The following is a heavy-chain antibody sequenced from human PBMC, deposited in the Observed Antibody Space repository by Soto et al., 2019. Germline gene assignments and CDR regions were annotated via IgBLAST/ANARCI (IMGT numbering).Heavy chain of an antibody. CDR2: INPNSGGT. CDR1: GYTFTGYY. CDR3: ARDQIVATFRIAAAGPFDY. V-gene: IGHV1-2*04. J-gene: IGHJ4*02. Sequence: GASVKVSCKASGYTFTGYYMHWVRQAPGQGLEWMGWINPNSGGTNYAQKFQGWVTMTRDTSISTAYMELSRLRSDDTAVYYCARDQIVATFRIAAAGPFDYWGQGTLVTVSS. D-gene: IGHD6-13*01.